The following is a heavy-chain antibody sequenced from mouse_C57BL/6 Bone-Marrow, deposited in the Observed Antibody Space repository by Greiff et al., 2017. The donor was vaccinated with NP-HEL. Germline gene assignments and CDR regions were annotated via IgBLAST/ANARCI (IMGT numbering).Heavy chain of an antibody. J-gene: IGHJ4*01. D-gene: IGHD1-1*01. V-gene: IGHV1-50*01. CDR1: GYTFTSYW. CDR3: AATTVVATDAMDY. Sequence: QVQLQQPGAELVKPGASVKLSCKASGYTFTSYWMQWVKQRPGQGLEWIGEIDPSDSYTNYNQKFKGKAKLTVDTSSSTAYMQLSSLTSEDSAVYYCAATTVVATDAMDYWGQGTSVTVSS. CDR2: IDPSDSYT.